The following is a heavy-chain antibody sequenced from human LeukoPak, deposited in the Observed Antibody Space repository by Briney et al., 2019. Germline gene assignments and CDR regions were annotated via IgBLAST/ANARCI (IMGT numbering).Heavy chain of an antibody. J-gene: IGHJ1*01. CDR2: IIPIPGIA. CDR1: GGTFSSYT. V-gene: IGHV1-69*02. Sequence: SVKVSCKASGGTFSSYTISWVRQAPGQGLEWMGRIIPIPGIANYAQKFQGRVTITADKSTSTAYMELSSLRSEDTAVYYCARTTTVTREYFQHWGQGTLVTVSS. CDR3: ARTTTVTREYFQH. D-gene: IGHD4-11*01.